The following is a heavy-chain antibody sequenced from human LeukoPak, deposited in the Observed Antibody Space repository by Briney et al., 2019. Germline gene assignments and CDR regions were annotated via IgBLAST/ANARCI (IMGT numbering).Heavy chain of an antibody. CDR3: ARFINIVGTIAGFDP. J-gene: IGHJ5*02. CDR2: IYYSGST. CDR1: GGSISSYY. V-gene: IGHV4-59*12. Sequence: SETLSLTCTVSGGSISSYYWSWIRQPPGKGLEWIGYIYYSGSTNYNPSLKSRVTISVDTSKNQFSLKLSSVTAADTAIYYCARFINIVGTIAGFDPWGQGTLVTVSS. D-gene: IGHD1-26*01.